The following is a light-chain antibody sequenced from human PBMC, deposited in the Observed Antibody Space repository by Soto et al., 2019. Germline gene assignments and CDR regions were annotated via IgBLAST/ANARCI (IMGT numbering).Light chain of an antibody. J-gene: IGKJ3*01. CDR2: AAS. V-gene: IGKV1-39*01. Sequence: DIQMTQSPSSLSASVGDRITITCRASQSISDYLSWYQQKLGKAPKLLIFAASNLQSGVPSRFSGSGSGTDFTLTISSLQPEDFATYYCQQTYSTPRTFGPGTKVDIK. CDR3: QQTYSTPRT. CDR1: QSISDY.